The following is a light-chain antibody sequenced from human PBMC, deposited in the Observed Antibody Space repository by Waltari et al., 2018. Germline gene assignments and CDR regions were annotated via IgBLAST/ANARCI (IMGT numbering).Light chain of an antibody. J-gene: IGLJ2*01. CDR3: YSATDNNR. CDR2: KDR. CDR1: VRAVKH. Sequence: SYELTQPSSVSVSPGQTARITCSGDVRAVKHVRWFQQKPGQAPVWVIYKDRERPPGLPERFSGSSSGTTVTLTISGAQVEDDGDYYCYSATDNNRFGGGTKLTVL. V-gene: IGLV3-27*01.